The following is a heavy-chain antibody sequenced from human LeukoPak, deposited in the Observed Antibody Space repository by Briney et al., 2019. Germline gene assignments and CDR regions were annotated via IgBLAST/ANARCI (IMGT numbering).Heavy chain of an antibody. CDR1: GFNLNSYM. J-gene: IGHJ4*02. D-gene: IGHD3-3*01. CDR3: TTSNFGFPFDY. V-gene: IGHV3-15*01. Sequence: GGSLRLSCAASGFNLNSYMLSWVRQAPGKGPEWVGRIKRKTDGGTTDYAAPVKGRFTTSRDDSRNTLYLQMNSLKTEDTAVYYCTTSNFGFPFDYWGQGTLVTVSS. CDR2: IKRKTDGGTT.